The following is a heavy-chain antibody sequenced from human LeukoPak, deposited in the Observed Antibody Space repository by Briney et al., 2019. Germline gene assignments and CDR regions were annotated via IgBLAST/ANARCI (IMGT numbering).Heavy chain of an antibody. Sequence: GGSLRLSCVASGFTFGDYDMSWVRQAPGKGLECVSGINWNGGGAAYVDPVKGRFTISRHNAKNSLYLQMNNLRPEDTALYYCVREISGGGPDAFDIWGQGTMVTVS. V-gene: IGHV3-20*04. CDR2: INWNGGGA. J-gene: IGHJ3*02. CDR3: VREISGGGPDAFDI. CDR1: GFTFGDYD. D-gene: IGHD3-16*01.